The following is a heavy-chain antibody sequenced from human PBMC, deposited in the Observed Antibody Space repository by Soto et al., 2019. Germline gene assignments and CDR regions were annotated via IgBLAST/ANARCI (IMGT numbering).Heavy chain of an antibody. CDR3: ASHFGTGGYCAFDI. J-gene: IGHJ3*02. V-gene: IGHV4-4*02. D-gene: IGHD2-15*01. CDR1: GGSVSSNHW. CDR2: IFHRGDT. Sequence: SETLSLTCALSGGSVSSNHWWTWVRQTPGKGLEWIGEIFHRGDTNYNAFLKSRVTISIDKSRNQLSLTLTSVTAADTAIYYCASHFGTGGYCAFDIWGPGTVVTVSS.